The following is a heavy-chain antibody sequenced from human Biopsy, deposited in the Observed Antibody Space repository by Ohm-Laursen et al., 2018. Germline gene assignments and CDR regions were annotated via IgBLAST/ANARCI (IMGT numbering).Heavy chain of an antibody. CDR1: GFTFSSSA. CDR2: IVGGSGHT. Sequence: GSSVKVSCNASGFTFSSSAVQWVRQARGQRLEWIGWIVGGSGHTDYAQKFQERVTITRDMSTSTAYMELTSLRSEDTAVYYCATTSTLYYYYYAMDVWDQGTTITVSS. J-gene: IGHJ6*02. CDR3: ATTSTLYYYYYAMDV. V-gene: IGHV1-58*01.